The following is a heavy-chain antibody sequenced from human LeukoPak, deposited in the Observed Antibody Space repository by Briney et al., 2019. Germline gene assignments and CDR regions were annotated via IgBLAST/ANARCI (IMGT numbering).Heavy chain of an antibody. Sequence: PGGSLRLSCAASGFTFSSYGMHWVRQAPGKGLEWVAFIRYDGSNKYYADSVKGRFTISRDNSKNTLYPQMNSLRAEDTAVYYCAMVRGGVNSYWGQGTLVTVSS. CDR2: IRYDGSNK. J-gene: IGHJ4*02. V-gene: IGHV3-30*02. CDR1: GFTFSSYG. D-gene: IGHD3-10*01. CDR3: AMVRGGVNSY.